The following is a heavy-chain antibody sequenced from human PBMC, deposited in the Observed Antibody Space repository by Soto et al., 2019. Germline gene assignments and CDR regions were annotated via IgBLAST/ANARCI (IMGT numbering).Heavy chain of an antibody. V-gene: IGHV4-39*01. Sequence: SETLSLTCTVSGGSISSSSYYWGWIRQPPGKGLEWIGSIYYSGSTYYNPSLKSRVTISVDTSKNQFSLKLSSVTAADTAVYYCARQGSYCSGGSCQYGMDVWGQGTTVTV. CDR2: IYYSGST. CDR3: ARQGSYCSGGSCQYGMDV. D-gene: IGHD2-15*01. CDR1: GGSISSSSYY. J-gene: IGHJ6*02.